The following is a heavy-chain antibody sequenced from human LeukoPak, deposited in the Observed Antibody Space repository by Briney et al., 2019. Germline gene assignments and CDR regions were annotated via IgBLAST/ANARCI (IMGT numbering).Heavy chain of an antibody. CDR1: GYSFTSYW. Sequence: ESLKISCKGSGYSFTSYWIGWVRQLPGKGLEWMGIIYPGDSDTRDSPSFQGQVTLSVDKSISAAYLQWRSLKASDTAMYYCARLLSDGYSYGFFDYWGQGTLVTVSS. CDR2: IYPGDSDT. CDR3: ARLLSDGYSYGFFDY. J-gene: IGHJ4*02. D-gene: IGHD5-18*01. V-gene: IGHV5-51*01.